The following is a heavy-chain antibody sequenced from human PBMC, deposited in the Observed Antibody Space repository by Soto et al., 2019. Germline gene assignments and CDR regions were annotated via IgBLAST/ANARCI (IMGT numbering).Heavy chain of an antibody. CDR2: INHSGST. V-gene: IGHV4-34*01. D-gene: IGHD2-2*01. CDR1: GGSFSGYY. J-gene: IGHJ5*02. CDR3: ARAREDIVVVPAARSGNWFDP. Sequence: QVQLQQWGAGLLKPSETLSLTCAVYGGSFSGYYWSWIRQPPGKGLEWIGEINHSGSTNYNPSLKSRVTISVDTSKNQFSLKLSSVTAADTAVYYCARAREDIVVVPAARSGNWFDPWGQGTLVTVSS.